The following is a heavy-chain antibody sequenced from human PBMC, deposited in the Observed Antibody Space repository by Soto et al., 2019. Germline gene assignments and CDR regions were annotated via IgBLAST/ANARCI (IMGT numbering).Heavy chain of an antibody. CDR1: GFTISSYA. CDR2: ISVSGGST. CDR3: AKAQYYDFWSSFNWFDP. J-gene: IGHJ5*02. V-gene: IGHV3-23*01. D-gene: IGHD3-3*01. Sequence: PGGSLRLSCAASGFTISSYAMSWVRQAPGKGLEWVSAISVSGGSTYYADSVKGRFTISRDNSKNTLYLQMNSLGAEDTAVYYCAKAQYYDFWSSFNWFDPWGHGTLGTVSS.